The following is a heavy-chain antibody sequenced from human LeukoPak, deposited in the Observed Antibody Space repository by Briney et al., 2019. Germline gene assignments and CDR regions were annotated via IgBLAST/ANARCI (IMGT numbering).Heavy chain of an antibody. J-gene: IGHJ6*03. D-gene: IGHD6-6*01. CDR3: ASNVAARPRYYYYYMDV. V-gene: IGHV3-53*01. CDR1: GFTVSSKY. CDR2: IYSGGST. Sequence: GGSLRLSCAASGFTVSSKYMSSVRQAPGKGLEWVSVIYSGGSTYYADPVKGRFTISRDNYKNTLYLQMNSLRAEDTAVYYCASNVAARPRYYYYYMDVWGKGTTVTVSS.